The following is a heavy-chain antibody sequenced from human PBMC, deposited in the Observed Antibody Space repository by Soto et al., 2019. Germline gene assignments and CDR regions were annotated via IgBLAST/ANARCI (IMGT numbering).Heavy chain of an antibody. Sequence: EVQLVESGGGLVQPGGSLKLSCAASGFIFSDSALHWVRQASGKGLEWVGRIRRKANNYATTYAASVEGRFAISRDDSKNTSYLKMNSLKTEDTAIYYCTREIDVWSGYPRYYFDYWGQVTLVTVSS. V-gene: IGHV3-73*02. CDR3: TREIDVWSGYPRYYFDY. CDR1: GFIFSDSA. J-gene: IGHJ4*02. CDR2: IRRKANNYAT. D-gene: IGHD3-3*01.